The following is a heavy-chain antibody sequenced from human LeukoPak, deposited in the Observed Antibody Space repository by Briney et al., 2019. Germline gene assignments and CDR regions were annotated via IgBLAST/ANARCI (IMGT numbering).Heavy chain of an antibody. Sequence: SETLSLTCTVSGGSISSYYWSWIRQPPGKGLEWIGYIYYSGSTNYNPSLKSRVTISVDTSKNQFSLKLSSVTAADTAVYYCARGRIGRLIWDYYYYYMDVRGKGTTVTVSS. D-gene: IGHD3/OR15-3a*01. J-gene: IGHJ6*03. V-gene: IGHV4-59*01. CDR2: IYYSGST. CDR3: ARGRIGRLIWDYYYYYMDV. CDR1: GGSISSYY.